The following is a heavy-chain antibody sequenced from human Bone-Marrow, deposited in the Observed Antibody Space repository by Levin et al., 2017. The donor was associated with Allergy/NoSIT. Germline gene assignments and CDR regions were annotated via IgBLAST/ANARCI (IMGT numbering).Heavy chain of an antibody. D-gene: IGHD6-19*01. CDR2: ISWDSRSV. CDR1: GFTFDDYA. Sequence: SLKISCAASGFTFDDYAMHWVRQAPGKGLEWVSGISWDSRSVGYADSVKGRFTISRDSAKNSLYLQMNSLRAEDTALYYCTKGVAVIWNYYGMDVWGQGTTVTVSS. CDR3: TKGVAVIWNYYGMDV. J-gene: IGHJ6*02. V-gene: IGHV3-9*01.